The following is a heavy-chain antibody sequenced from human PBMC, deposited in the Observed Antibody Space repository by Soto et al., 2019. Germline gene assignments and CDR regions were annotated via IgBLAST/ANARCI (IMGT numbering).Heavy chain of an antibody. J-gene: IGHJ4*02. CDR3: VHTSGWLPDS. V-gene: IGHV2-5*01. CDR1: GCSLRGTKVG. Sequence: QITLKESGPTLVKPTQTLTLTCTFSGCSLRGTKVGVAWIRQPPGKALEWLALLYWNGDEHYSPSLRSRLTITKDTSETQVVLTMTNMDPVDTATHYCVHTSGWLPDSWGQGTLVTVSS. CDR2: LYWNGDE. D-gene: IGHD6-19*01.